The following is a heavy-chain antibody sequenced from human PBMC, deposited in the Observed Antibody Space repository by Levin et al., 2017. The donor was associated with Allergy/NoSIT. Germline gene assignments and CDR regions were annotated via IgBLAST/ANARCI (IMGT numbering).Heavy chain of an antibody. J-gene: IGHJ4*02. CDR2: TYYRSKWYN. D-gene: IGHD2-15*01. CDR1: GDSVSSNSAA. V-gene: IGHV6-1*01. Sequence: QSQTLSLTCAISGDSVSSNSAAWNWIRQSPSRGLEWLGRTYYRSKWYNDYAVSVKSRITINPDTSKNQFSLQLNSVTPEDTAVYYCAKSVRVAAKYYFDYWGQGTLVTVSS. CDR3: AKSVRVAAKYYFDY.